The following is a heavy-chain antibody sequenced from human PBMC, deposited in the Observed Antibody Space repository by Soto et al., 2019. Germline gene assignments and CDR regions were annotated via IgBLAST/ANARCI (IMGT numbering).Heavy chain of an antibody. V-gene: IGHV4-31*03. CDR3: ARVSFHTIFESEAFDI. CDR1: GGSISSGGYY. D-gene: IGHD3-3*01. Sequence: QVQLQESGPGLVKPSQTLSLTCTVSGGSISSGGYYWSWIRQHPGKGLEWIGYIYYSGSTYYNPSLKSRVTISVDTSKNQFSLKLSSVTAADTAVYYCARVSFHTIFESEAFDIWGQGTMVTVSS. CDR2: IYYSGST. J-gene: IGHJ3*02.